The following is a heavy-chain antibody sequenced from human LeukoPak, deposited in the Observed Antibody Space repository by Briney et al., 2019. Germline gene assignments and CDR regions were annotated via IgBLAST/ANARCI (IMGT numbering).Heavy chain of an antibody. CDR2: IYTSGST. CDR1: GGSISSGSYY. CDR3: ARDGIAASGIDAFDI. D-gene: IGHD6-13*01. J-gene: IGHJ3*02. Sequence: PSETLSLTCTVSGGSISSGSYYWSWIRQPAGKGLEWIGRIYTSGSTNYNPSLKSRVTILVDTSKNQFSLKLSSVTAADTAVYYCARDGIAASGIDAFDIWGPGTMVTVSS. V-gene: IGHV4-61*02.